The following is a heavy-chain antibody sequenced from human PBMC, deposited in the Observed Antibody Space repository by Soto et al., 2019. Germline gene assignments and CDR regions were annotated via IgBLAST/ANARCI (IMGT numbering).Heavy chain of an antibody. Sequence: PGGSLRLSCAASGFTFSSYAMSWARQAPGKGLEWVSSISNSGGSTYHADYVKGQFTISRDDSEKTLYLQMNSLRVEDAALYFCAQGQISTTGIKYWGQGTLVT. V-gene: IGHV3-23*01. CDR3: AQGQISTTGIKY. CDR1: GFTFSSYA. D-gene: IGHD1-1*01. CDR2: ISNSGGST. J-gene: IGHJ4*02.